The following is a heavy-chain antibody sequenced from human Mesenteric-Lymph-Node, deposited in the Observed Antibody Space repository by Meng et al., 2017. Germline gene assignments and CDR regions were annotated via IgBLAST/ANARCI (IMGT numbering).Heavy chain of an antibody. CDR1: GGSFSGYY. Sequence: GSLRLSCAVYGGSFSGYYWSWIRQPPGKGLEWIGEINHSGSTNYNPSLKSRVTISVDTSKNQFSLKLSSVTAADTAVYYCARDAYFDWSTENNWFDPWGQGTLVTVSS. J-gene: IGHJ5*02. V-gene: IGHV4-34*01. D-gene: IGHD3-9*01. CDR2: INHSGST. CDR3: ARDAYFDWSTENNWFDP.